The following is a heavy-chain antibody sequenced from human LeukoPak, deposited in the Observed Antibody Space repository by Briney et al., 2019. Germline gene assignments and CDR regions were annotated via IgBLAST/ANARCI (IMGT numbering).Heavy chain of an antibody. D-gene: IGHD4-17*01. Sequence: SETLSLTCAVSGGSISSFFWNWIRQPPGKGLEWIGFTHDSGTTNYNPSLKSRVTMSLDTSKNQFSLKLTSVTAADTAFYYCARSRGGFGDYGSWFDPWGQGTLVTVSS. CDR2: THDSGTT. CDR3: ARSRGGFGDYGSWFDP. V-gene: IGHV4-59*01. J-gene: IGHJ5*02. CDR1: GGSISSFF.